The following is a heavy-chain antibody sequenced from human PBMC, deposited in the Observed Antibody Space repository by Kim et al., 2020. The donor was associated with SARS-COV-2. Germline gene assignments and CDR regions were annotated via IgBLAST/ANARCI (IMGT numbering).Heavy chain of an antibody. D-gene: IGHD3-3*01. CDR1: DITVRRHY. V-gene: IGHV3-53*01. Sequence: GGSLRLSCEASDITVRRHYMTWIRQAPGRGLEWVSVMYSDGSTSYEDSVKGRFTFSRDTSKNTIFLQMNNLRVEDTAVYYCARAAGWSGDLWAYGMDVWGQGTTVTVSS. CDR2: MYSDGST. J-gene: IGHJ6*02. CDR3: ARAAGWSGDLWAYGMDV.